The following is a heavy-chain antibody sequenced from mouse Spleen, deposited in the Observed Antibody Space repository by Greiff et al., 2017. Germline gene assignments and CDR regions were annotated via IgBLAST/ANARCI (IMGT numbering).Heavy chain of an antibody. Sequence: EVKVEESGGGLVKLGGSLKLSCAASGFTFSSYYMSWVRQTPEKRLEWVATISSGGGSTYYPDSVKGRFTISRDNAKNTLYLQMSSLNSEDTAVYYCARETTVVRRGYFDVWGAGTTVTVSS. CDR3: ARETTVVRRGYFDV. J-gene: IGHJ1*01. CDR1: GFTFSSYY. CDR2: ISSGGGST. V-gene: IGHV5-9*04. D-gene: IGHD1-1*01.